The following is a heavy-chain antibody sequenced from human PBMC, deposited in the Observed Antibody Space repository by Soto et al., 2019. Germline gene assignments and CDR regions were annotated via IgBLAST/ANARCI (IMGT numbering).Heavy chain of an antibody. CDR3: ARGDNWNDVGFDP. D-gene: IGHD1-20*01. J-gene: IGHJ5*02. CDR2: TYYRSKWYN. Sequence: SQTLSLTCAISGDSVSSTSAAWNLIRQSPSRGLEWLGRTYYRSKWYNDYAVSVKSRITINPDTSKNQFSLQLNSVTPEDTAVYYCARGDNWNDVGFDPWGQGTLVTVSS. CDR1: GDSVSSTSAA. V-gene: IGHV6-1*01.